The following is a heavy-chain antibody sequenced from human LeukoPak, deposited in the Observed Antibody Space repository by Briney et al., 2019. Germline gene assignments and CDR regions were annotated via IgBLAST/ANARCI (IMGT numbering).Heavy chain of an antibody. D-gene: IGHD5-12*01. V-gene: IGHV4-39*07. CDR1: VGSISSSSYY. CDR2: IHNGGSA. CDR3: ARRSGYYYYYYMDV. J-gene: IGHJ6*03. Sequence: PSETLSLTCSVSVGSISSSSYYWGWIRQPPGKGLEWIGSIHNGGSAYYNPSLKSRVTISVDTSKNQFSLKLSSVTAADTAVYYCARRSGYYYYYYMDVWGKGTTVTISS.